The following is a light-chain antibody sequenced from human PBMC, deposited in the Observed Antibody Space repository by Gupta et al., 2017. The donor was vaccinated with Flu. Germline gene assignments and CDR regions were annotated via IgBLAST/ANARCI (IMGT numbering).Light chain of an antibody. CDR3: MLGSRWSWA. CDR1: QSLVYSDGNIY. J-gene: IGKJ1*01. CDR2: QVT. V-gene: IGKV2-30*01. Sequence: ISCRSSQSLVYSDGNIYWHWMQPGPGQSPRRHASQVTHRESRVPDRGSGSGSGSDFTLKIRRVEAEDVWVYQCMLGSRWSWAFGQGTKVEIK.